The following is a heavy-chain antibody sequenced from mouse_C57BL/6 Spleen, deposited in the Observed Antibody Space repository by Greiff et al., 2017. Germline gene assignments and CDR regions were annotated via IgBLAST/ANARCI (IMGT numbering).Heavy chain of an antibody. Sequence: QVQLKQPGAELVMPGASVKLSCKASGYTFTSYWMHWVKQRPGQGLEWIGEIDPSDSYTNYNQKFKGKSTLTVDKSSSTAYMQLSSLTSEDSAVYYCARGALQDAMDDWGQGTSVTVSS. CDR3: ARGALQDAMDD. J-gene: IGHJ4*01. D-gene: IGHD2-1*01. CDR1: GYTFTSYW. V-gene: IGHV1-69*01. CDR2: IDPSDSYT.